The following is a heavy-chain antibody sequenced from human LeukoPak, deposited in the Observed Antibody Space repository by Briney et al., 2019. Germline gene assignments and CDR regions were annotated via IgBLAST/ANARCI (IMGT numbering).Heavy chain of an antibody. CDR1: GFTVSNSY. D-gene: IGHD3-22*01. V-gene: IGHV3-53*01. CDR3: ARRGNSGYSLDY. J-gene: IGHJ4*02. Sequence: PGGSLRLSCAASGFTVSNSYMSWVRQAPGKGLEWVSVIYSGGSTYYADSVKGRFTISSGNSKNTLYLQMNSLRAEDTAMYYCARRGNSGYSLDYWGQGTLVTVSS. CDR2: IYSGGST.